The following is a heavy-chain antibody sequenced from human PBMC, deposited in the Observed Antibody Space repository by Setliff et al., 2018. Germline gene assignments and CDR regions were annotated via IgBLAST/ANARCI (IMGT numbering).Heavy chain of an antibody. J-gene: IGHJ4*02. V-gene: IGHV3-72*01. CDR1: GFTFDDYG. Sequence: GESLKISCAASGFTFDDYGMSWVRQAPGKGLEWIGRMRHKAAGYSTEYAPSVRGRFSVSRDDSKNILYLQMNNLKSEDTAVYYCAADFPGGAFPFDYLGQGTMVTVSS. D-gene: IGHD2-8*02. CDR3: AADFPGGAFPFDY. CDR2: MRHKAAGYST.